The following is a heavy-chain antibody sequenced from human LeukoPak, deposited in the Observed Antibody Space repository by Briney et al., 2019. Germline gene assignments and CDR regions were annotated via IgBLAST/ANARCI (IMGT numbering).Heavy chain of an antibody. V-gene: IGHV4-61*02. J-gene: IGHJ4*02. Sequence: MSSETLSLTCSVSGASISSGSYYWAWIRQPAGKGLEWIGRMYSSGSTDYNPSLTSRVTISGDMSKNQFSLKVSSATAADTAVYYCARARGGYDATFEYWGQGSLVTVSS. CDR2: MYSSGST. CDR3: ARARGGYDATFEY. CDR1: GASISSGSYY. D-gene: IGHD5-12*01.